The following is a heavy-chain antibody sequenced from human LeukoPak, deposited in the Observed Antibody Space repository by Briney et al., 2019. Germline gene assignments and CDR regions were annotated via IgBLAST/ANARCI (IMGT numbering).Heavy chain of an antibody. CDR2: ISGSGGST. Sequence: PGGSLRLSCAASGFTFSSYAMSWVRQAPGKGLEWVSAISGSGGSTYYADSVKGRFTISRDNAKNSLYLQMSNLRAEDTAVYFCAREGGFDVWGQGATVTVSS. V-gene: IGHV3-23*01. J-gene: IGHJ6*02. CDR1: GFTFSSYA. CDR3: AREGGFDV. D-gene: IGHD5-12*01.